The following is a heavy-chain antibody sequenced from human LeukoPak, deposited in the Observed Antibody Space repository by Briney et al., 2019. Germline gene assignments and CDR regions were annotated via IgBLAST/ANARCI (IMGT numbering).Heavy chain of an antibody. V-gene: IGHV3-48*03. D-gene: IGHD3-10*01. J-gene: IGHJ6*04. CDR2: ISSSGSTI. CDR1: GFTFSSYE. CDR3: ARWFGELSPYYYYGMDV. Sequence: GGSLRLSCAASGFTFSSYEMNWVRQAPGKGLEWVSYISSSGSTIYYADSVKGRFTISRDNAKNSLYLQMNSLRAEDTAVYYCARWFGELSPYYYYGMDVWGKGTTVTVSS.